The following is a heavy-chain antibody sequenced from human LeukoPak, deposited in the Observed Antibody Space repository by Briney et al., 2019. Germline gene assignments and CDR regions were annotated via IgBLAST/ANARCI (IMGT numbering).Heavy chain of an antibody. CDR3: ARSSPTMALGY. D-gene: IGHD3-10*01. J-gene: IGHJ4*02. Sequence: GGSLRLSCAASGFTFSSYSMNWVRQAPGKGLEWVSYISSSSSTIYYADSVKGRFTISRDNAKNSLYLQMNSLRAEDTAVYYCARSSPTMALGYWGQGTLVTVSS. V-gene: IGHV3-48*04. CDR1: GFTFSSYS. CDR2: ISSSSSTI.